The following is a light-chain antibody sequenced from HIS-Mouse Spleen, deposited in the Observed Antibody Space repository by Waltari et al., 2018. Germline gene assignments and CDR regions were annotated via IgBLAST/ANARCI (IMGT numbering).Light chain of an antibody. J-gene: IGLJ3*02. Sequence: QSVLTQPPSVSGAPGQRVTTSCTGSSSNIGAGYDVHWYQQLPGPAPKLLIYGNSNRPSGVPDRFSGSKSGTSASLAITGLQAEDEADYYCQSYDSSLRVFGGGTKLTVL. CDR3: QSYDSSLRV. CDR2: GNS. CDR1: SSNIGAGYD. V-gene: IGLV1-40*01.